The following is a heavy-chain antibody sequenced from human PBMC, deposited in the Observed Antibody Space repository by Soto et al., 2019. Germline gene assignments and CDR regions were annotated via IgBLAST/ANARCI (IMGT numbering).Heavy chain of an antibody. D-gene: IGHD6-13*01. J-gene: IGHJ5*02. V-gene: IGHV2-5*01. Sequence: SRPTLVNPTQTLTLACTFSGFSLSTSGVGVGWIRQPPGKALEWLALIYWNDDKRYSPSLKSRLTIPKDTSKNQVVLTMTNMDPVDTAAYYCAHSKPIAAAGTWGQGTLVTVSS. CDR3: AHSKPIAAAGT. CDR1: GFSLSTSGVG. CDR2: IYWNDDK.